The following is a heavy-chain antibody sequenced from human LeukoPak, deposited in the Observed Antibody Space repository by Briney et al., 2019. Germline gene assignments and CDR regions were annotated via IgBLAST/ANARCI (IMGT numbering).Heavy chain of an antibody. CDR2: INPNSGGT. CDR3: ARGPGVVRGDTLDY. CDR1: GYTFTGYY. J-gene: IGHJ4*02. D-gene: IGHD3-10*01. V-gene: IGHV1-2*02. Sequence: EASVKVSCKASGYTFTGYYMHWVRQAPGQGLEWMGWINPNSGGTNYAQKFQGRVTMTRDTSISTAYMELSRLRSDDTAVYYCARGPGVVRGDTLDYWGQGTLVTVSS.